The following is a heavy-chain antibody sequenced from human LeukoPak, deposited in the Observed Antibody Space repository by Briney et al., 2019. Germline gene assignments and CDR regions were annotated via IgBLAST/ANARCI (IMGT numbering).Heavy chain of an antibody. CDR2: TSYDGINK. D-gene: IGHD6-13*01. V-gene: IGHV3-30-3*01. J-gene: IGHJ4*02. CDR3: AREGGSSWQRGTLDY. Sequence: PGGSLRLSCAASGFTFSSFAMHWVRQAPGKGLEWVAVTSYDGINKYFVDSVKGRFTISRDNSKNTLYLQMNSLRAEDTAVYYCAREGGSSWQRGTLDYWGQGTLVTVSS. CDR1: GFTFSSFA.